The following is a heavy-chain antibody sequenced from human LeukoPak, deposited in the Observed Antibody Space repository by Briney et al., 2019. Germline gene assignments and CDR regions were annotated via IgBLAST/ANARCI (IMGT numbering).Heavy chain of an antibody. V-gene: IGHV5-51*01. CDR2: IYRGDSDT. CDR1: GYSFTNYW. J-gene: IGHJ4*02. CDR3: ARHLNPDYSSYFDY. D-gene: IGHD4-11*01. Sequence: GEALKISCKGSGYSFTNYWIGLVRPMPGEGLEWVGVIYRGDSDTRYSPSFQGQVTISADKSISTAYLQWSSLKASDTAMYYCARHLNPDYSSYFDYWGQGTLVTVSS.